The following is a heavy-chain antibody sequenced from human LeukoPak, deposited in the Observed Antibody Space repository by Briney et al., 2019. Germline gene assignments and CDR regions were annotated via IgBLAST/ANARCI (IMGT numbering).Heavy chain of an antibody. V-gene: IGHV3-23*01. CDR1: GFTFSNYW. J-gene: IGHJ3*02. Sequence: GGSLRLSCAASGFTFSNYWMGWVRQAPWKGLEWVSAISGSGGSTYYADSVKGRFTISRDNSKNTLYLQMNSLRAEDTAVYYCAKRRSSSGAFDIWGQGTMVTVSS. CDR2: ISGSGGST. D-gene: IGHD6-6*01. CDR3: AKRRSSSGAFDI.